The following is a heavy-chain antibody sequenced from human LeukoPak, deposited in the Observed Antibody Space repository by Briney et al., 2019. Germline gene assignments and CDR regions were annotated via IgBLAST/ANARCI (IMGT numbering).Heavy chain of an antibody. CDR3: ARVPPSTYGDSWYFDL. CDR2: IYYSGST. Sequence: SETLSLTCTVSGGSISSYYWSWIRQPPGKGLEWIGYIYYSGSTNYNPSLKSRVTISVDTSKNQFSLKLSSVTAADTAVYYCARVPPSTYGDSWYFDLWGRGTLVTVSS. V-gene: IGHV4-59*01. D-gene: IGHD4-17*01. CDR1: GGSISSYY. J-gene: IGHJ2*01.